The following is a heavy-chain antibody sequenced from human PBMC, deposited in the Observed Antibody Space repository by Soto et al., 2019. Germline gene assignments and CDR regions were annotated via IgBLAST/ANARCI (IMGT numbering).Heavy chain of an antibody. CDR2: ISSSSSYI. V-gene: IGHV3-21*01. CDR3: ARDLCWTHYYYYGMDV. CDR1: GFTFSSYS. Sequence: EVQLVESGGGLVKPGGSLRLSCAASGFTFSSYSMNWVRQAPGKGLEWVSSISSSSSYIYYADSVKGRFTISRDNAKNSLYLQMNSLRAEDTAVYYCARDLCWTHYYYYGMDVWGQGTTVTVSS. J-gene: IGHJ6*02. D-gene: IGHD1-1*01.